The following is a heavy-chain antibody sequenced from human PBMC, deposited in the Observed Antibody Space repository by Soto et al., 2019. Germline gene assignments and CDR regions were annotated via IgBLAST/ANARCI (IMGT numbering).Heavy chain of an antibody. CDR2: IWYDGSNK. V-gene: IGHV3-33*01. Sequence: GGSLRLSCAASGFTFSSYGMHWVRQAPGKGLEWVAVIWYDGSNKYYADSVKGRFTISRDNSKNTLYLQMNSLRAEDTAVYYCARDRSYYDSSGSYSPPYWGQGTLVTVSS. J-gene: IGHJ4*02. CDR1: GFTFSSYG. CDR3: ARDRSYYDSSGSYSPPY. D-gene: IGHD3-22*01.